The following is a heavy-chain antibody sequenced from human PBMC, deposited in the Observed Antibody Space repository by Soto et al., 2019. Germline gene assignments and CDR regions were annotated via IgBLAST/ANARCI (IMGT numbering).Heavy chain of an antibody. V-gene: IGHV4-31*03. CDR3: ARRGGSSSGYYYYAMDV. Sequence: SETLSLTCSVSSDSMDSGGYYWSWIRQHPGKGLEWIGYIYSNGDTYYNPSLKSRVTISVDTSKNQFSLNLTSVTAADTAVYYCARRGGSSSGYYYYAMDVWGQGTTVTVSS. D-gene: IGHD6-6*01. CDR1: SDSMDSGGYY. CDR2: IYSNGDT. J-gene: IGHJ6*02.